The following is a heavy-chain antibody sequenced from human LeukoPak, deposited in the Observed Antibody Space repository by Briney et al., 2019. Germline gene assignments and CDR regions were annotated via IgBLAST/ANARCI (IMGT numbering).Heavy chain of an antibody. CDR3: AKGPLYSSGWYFDY. CDR1: GFTFSSYD. V-gene: IGHV3-13*01. D-gene: IGHD6-19*01. J-gene: IGHJ4*02. CDR2: IGTAGDT. Sequence: GGSLRLSCAASGFTFSSYDMHWVRQATGKGLEWVSAIGTAGDTYYPGSVKGRFTISRENAKNSLYLQMNSLRAGDTAVYYCAKGPLYSSGWYFDYWGQGTLATVSS.